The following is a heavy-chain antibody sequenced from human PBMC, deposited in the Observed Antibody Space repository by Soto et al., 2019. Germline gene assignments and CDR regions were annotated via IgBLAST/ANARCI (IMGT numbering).Heavy chain of an antibody. D-gene: IGHD5-18*01. CDR2: INPSGGST. V-gene: IGHV1-46*01. Sequence: ASVKVSCKASGYTFTSYYMHWVRQAPGQGLEWMGIINPSGGSTSYAQKFQGRVTMTRDTSTSTVYMELSSLRSEDTAVYYCAREGIQLWSRYGMDVWGQGTTVTV. J-gene: IGHJ6*02. CDR3: AREGIQLWSRYGMDV. CDR1: GYTFTSYY.